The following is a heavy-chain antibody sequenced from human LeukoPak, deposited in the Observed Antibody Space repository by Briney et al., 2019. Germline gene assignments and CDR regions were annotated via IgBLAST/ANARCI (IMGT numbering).Heavy chain of an antibody. CDR3: AKDLKPDSGYDFGH. CDR1: GFSFSTHT. Sequence: PGGSLRLSCTASGFSFSTHTMNWVRQAPGKGLEWVSALWPTGDNTFYADSVKGRFTISRDNSKNMLYLQMSSLRAEDTAIYYCAKDLKPDSGYDFGHWGQGTLVTVSS. J-gene: IGHJ4*02. CDR2: LWPTGDNT. V-gene: IGHV3-23*01. D-gene: IGHD5-12*01.